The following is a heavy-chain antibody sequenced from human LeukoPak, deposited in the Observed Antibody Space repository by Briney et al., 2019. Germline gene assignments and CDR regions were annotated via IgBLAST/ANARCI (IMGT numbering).Heavy chain of an antibody. CDR1: GFTFSSYW. J-gene: IGHJ4*02. V-gene: IGHV3-74*01. CDR3: AKDHRPYSGYDPCY. CDR2: INSDGSST. D-gene: IGHD5-12*01. Sequence: GGSLRLSCAASGFTFSSYWMHWVRQAPGKGLVWVSRINSDGSSTSYADSVKGRFTISRDNSKNTLYLQMNSLRAEDTAVYYCAKDHRPYSGYDPCYWGQGTLVTVSS.